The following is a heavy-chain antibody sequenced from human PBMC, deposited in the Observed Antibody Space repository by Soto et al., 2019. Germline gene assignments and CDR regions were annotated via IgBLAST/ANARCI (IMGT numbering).Heavy chain of an antibody. D-gene: IGHD3-16*01. CDR3: ARHPFGDFDY. CDR1: GFTFSSYW. J-gene: IGHJ4*02. CDR2: IKQDGDER. V-gene: IGHV3-7*01. Sequence: GGSLRLSCAASGFTFSSYWMSWFRQAPGKGLEWVANIKQDGDERYYVDSVKGRFTISRDNAKNSLYLQLNSLRAEDTAVYYRARHPFGDFDYWGQGTLVTVSS.